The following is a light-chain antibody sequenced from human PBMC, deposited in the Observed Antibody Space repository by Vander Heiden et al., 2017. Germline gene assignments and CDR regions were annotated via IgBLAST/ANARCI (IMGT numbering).Light chain of an antibody. CDR2: GNN. CDR1: SPNIGSNY. V-gene: IGLV1-47*01. Sequence: QSVLTPPPSASGTPGQRVTISCSGSSPNIGSNYVYWYQQPPGTAPKLLVYGNNQRPSGVPDRFSGSKSGTSASLAISGLRSGDEADYYCAAWDNSLGGPVFGGGTKLTVL. J-gene: IGLJ2*01. CDR3: AAWDNSLGGPV.